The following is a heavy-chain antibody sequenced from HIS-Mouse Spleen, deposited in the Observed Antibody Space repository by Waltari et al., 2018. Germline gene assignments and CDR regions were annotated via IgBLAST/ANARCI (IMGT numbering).Heavy chain of an antibody. CDR1: AGSIRSYY. Sequence: QVQLQESGPGLVKPSETLSLTCTVSAGSIRSYYWSWLRQPAGKGLEWIGRIHTSGSTNYNPSLKSRVTMSVDTSKNQFSLKLSSVTAADTAVYYCAREIPYSSSWYDWYFDLWGRGTLVTVSS. V-gene: IGHV4-4*07. CDR2: IHTSGST. D-gene: IGHD6-13*01. J-gene: IGHJ2*01. CDR3: AREIPYSSSWYDWYFDL.